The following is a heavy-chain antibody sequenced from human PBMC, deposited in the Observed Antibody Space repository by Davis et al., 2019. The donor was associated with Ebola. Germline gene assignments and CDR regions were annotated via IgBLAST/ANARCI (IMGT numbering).Heavy chain of an antibody. CDR1: GYTFTSYG. V-gene: IGHV1-18*01. CDR3: ASGPLWPDV. CDR2: ISAYNGNT. J-gene: IGHJ6*02. D-gene: IGHD3/OR15-3a*01. Sequence: ASVKVSCKASGYTFTSYGISWVRQAPGQGLEWMGWISAYNGNTNYAQKLQGRVTMTRNTSISTAYMELSSLRSEDTAVYYCASGPLWPDVWGQGTTVTVSS.